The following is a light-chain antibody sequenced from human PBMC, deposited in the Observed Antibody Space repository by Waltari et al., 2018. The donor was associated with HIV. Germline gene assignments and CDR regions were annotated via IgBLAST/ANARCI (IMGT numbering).Light chain of an antibody. J-gene: IGLJ2*01. V-gene: IGLV6-57*04. Sequence: KFMLTQPHSLSESPGKTISISCTRSSGDIANNFVQWFQQRPGRAPTTVIYEDARRPSGVPDRFSGSIDSSSNSASLTISGLKTEDEADYYCQSYDRGDAVFGGGTKLTV. CDR1: SGDIANNF. CDR2: EDA. CDR3: QSYDRGDAV.